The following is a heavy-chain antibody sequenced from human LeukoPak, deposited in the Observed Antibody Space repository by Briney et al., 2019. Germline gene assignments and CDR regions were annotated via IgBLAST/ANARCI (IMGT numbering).Heavy chain of an antibody. CDR2: ISGSSSFT. V-gene: IGHV3-11*05. CDR1: GFTFSDYY. D-gene: IGHD3-10*01. J-gene: IGHJ4*02. Sequence: GGSLRLSCAASGFTFSDYYMSWIRQAPGKVQEWVSYISGSSSFTNYADSVKGRFTISRDNAKNSLYLQMNSLRAEDMAVYYCARDHYGSGSYWGQGTLVTVSS. CDR3: ARDHYGSGSY.